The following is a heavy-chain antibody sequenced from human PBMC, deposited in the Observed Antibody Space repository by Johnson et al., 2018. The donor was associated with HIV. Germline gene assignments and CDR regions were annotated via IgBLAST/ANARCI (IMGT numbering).Heavy chain of an antibody. J-gene: IGHJ3*02. CDR2: ISYDGSNK. V-gene: IGHV3-30*04. CDR3: ARASLGAAPGILGAFDI. CDR1: GFTFSSYA. D-gene: IGHD6-13*01. Sequence: QVQLVESVGGVVQPGRSLRLSCAASGFTFSSYAMHWVRQAPGKGLEWVAVISYDGSNKYYVDSVKGRFTLSRDNAKNTVYLQMNSLRAEDMAVYYCARASLGAAPGILGAFDIWGQGTVVTVSS.